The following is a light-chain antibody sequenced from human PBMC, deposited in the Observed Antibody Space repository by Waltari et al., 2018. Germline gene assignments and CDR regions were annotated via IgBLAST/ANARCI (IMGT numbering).Light chain of an antibody. V-gene: IGKV1-39*01. J-gene: IGKJ3*01. Sequence: DIQVTQSPSSLSASVGDRVTITCRASQSMSSFLNWYQQKPGKAPRLLISATSNLQNGVPSRFSGSGSGADCTLTINSLQPEDFATYYCLQSYSLSLFTFGPGTRVDIK. CDR2: ATS. CDR3: LQSYSLSLFT. CDR1: QSMSSF.